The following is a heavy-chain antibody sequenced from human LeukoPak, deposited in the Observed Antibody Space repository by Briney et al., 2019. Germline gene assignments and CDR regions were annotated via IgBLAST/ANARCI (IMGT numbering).Heavy chain of an antibody. J-gene: IGHJ5*01. CDR1: GFMFSRFG. Sequence: PGGSLRLSCAASGFMFSRFGMHWVRQAPGKGLEWVAFIQFDGSNENYADSMKGRFTVSRDNSKNTLYLQMKSLRPEDTAVYYCAKDEFHQSFFESWGQGTLVIVSS. CDR2: IQFDGSNE. V-gene: IGHV3-30*02. D-gene: IGHD3-16*01. CDR3: AKDEFHQSFFES.